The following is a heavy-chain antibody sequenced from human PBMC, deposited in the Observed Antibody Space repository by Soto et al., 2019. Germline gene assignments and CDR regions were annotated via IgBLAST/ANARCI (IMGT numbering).Heavy chain of an antibody. Sequence: GGSLRISCAASGFNFSRYAMSWVRQAPGKGLEWVSAISGSGGSTYYADSVKGRFTISRDNSKNTLYLQMNSLRAEDTAVYYCAKYYDFWSGYYTLYYFDYWGQGTLVTVSS. CDR3: AKYYDFWSGYYTLYYFDY. V-gene: IGHV3-23*01. D-gene: IGHD3-3*01. CDR2: ISGSGGST. CDR1: GFNFSRYA. J-gene: IGHJ4*02.